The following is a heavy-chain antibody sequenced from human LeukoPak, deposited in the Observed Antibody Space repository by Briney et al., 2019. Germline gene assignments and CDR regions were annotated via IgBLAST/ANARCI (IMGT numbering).Heavy chain of an antibody. CDR3: ARGGPYDFWSGYRFPADALDI. V-gene: IGHV4-34*01. CDR2: INHSGST. Sequence: KPSETLSLTCAVYGGSFSGYYWSWIRQPPGKGLEWIGEINHSGSTNYNPSLKSRVTISVDTSKNQFSLKLSSVTAADTAVYYCARGGPYDFWSGYRFPADALDIWGQGTMVTVSS. D-gene: IGHD3-3*01. CDR1: GGSFSGYY. J-gene: IGHJ3*02.